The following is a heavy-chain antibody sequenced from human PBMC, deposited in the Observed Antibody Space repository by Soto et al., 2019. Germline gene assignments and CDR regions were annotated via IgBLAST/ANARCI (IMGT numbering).Heavy chain of an antibody. J-gene: IGHJ3*02. Sequence: EVQLLESGGGLVQPGGSLRLSCAASGFTFSSYAMSWVRQAPGKGLEWVSAISGSGGSTYYADSVKGRFTISRDNSKNTLYLQMNSLRAEDTAVYYCAKQQRTTVTTGYAFDIWGQGTMVTVSS. CDR3: AKQQRTTVTTGYAFDI. CDR1: GFTFSSYA. V-gene: IGHV3-23*01. CDR2: ISGSGGST. D-gene: IGHD4-4*01.